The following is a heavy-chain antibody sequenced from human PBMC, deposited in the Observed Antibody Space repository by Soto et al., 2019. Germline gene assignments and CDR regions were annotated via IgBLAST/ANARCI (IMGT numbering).Heavy chain of an antibody. J-gene: IGHJ4*02. D-gene: IGHD7-27*01. V-gene: IGHV3-74*01. CDR1: GFTFNSYW. CDR3: ASSLLTPFDY. Sequence: EVQLVESGGGLVQPGGSLRLSCAASGFTFNSYWIHWVRQAPGKGLVWVSRINSDGSSTSYADSVKGRFTISRDNAKNTLYMQMNSLRAEDTAVYYCASSLLTPFDYWGQGTLVTVSS. CDR2: INSDGSST.